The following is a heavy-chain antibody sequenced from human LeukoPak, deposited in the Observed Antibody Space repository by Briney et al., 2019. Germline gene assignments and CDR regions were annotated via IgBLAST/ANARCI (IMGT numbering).Heavy chain of an antibody. J-gene: IGHJ4*02. Sequence: SETLSLTCTVSGGSTSSYYWSWIRQPAGKGLEWIGRIYTSGSTNYNPSLKSRVTISVDKSKNQFSLKLSSMTAADTAVYYCARDRLEYYFDYWGQGTLVTVSS. CDR3: ARDRLEYYFDY. CDR2: IYTSGST. V-gene: IGHV4-4*07. D-gene: IGHD5-24*01. CDR1: GGSTSSYY.